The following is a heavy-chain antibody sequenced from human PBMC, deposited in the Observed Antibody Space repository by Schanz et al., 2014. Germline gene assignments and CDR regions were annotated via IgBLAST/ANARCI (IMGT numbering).Heavy chain of an antibody. V-gene: IGHV3-66*01. Sequence: EVQLLESGGGLVQPGGSLRLSCAASGFSISDHTMRWDRQAPGKGLEPVSVTYLGGNTDYADSVKGRFTISRDNAKNSLYLQMNSLRDEDTAVYYCARDHPHRGVTGYYNDVWGQGTSVTVSS. D-gene: IGHD3-9*01. CDR2: TYLGGNT. CDR1: GFSISDHT. J-gene: IGHJ6*02. CDR3: ARDHPHRGVTGYYNDV.